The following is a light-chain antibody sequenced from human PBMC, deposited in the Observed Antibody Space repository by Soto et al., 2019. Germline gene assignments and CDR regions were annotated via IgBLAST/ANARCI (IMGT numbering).Light chain of an antibody. V-gene: IGLV1-44*01. CDR3: AAWDDSLNGYYV. J-gene: IGLJ1*01. CDR2: SNN. Sequence: QSVLTQPPSASGTPGQMVTISCSGSSSNIGSNTVNWYQQLPGTAPKLLIYSNNQRPSGVPGRFSGSKSGTSASLAISGLQSEDEADYYCAAWDDSLNGYYVFGTGTKVTVL. CDR1: SSNIGSNT.